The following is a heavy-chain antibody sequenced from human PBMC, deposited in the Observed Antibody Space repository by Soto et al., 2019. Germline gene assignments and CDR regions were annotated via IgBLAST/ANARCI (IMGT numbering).Heavy chain of an antibody. CDR1: GGSVSSGSYY. Sequence: QVQLQESGPGLVKPSETLSLTCTVSGGSVSSGSYYWSWIRQPPGKGLEWIGYIYYSGSTNYNPSLKRRVAIPVDTSKSQFPLKLSSVTAADTAVYYCARGIDGWYQGRYYYGMDVWGQGTTVTVSS. V-gene: IGHV4-61*01. J-gene: IGHJ6*02. CDR2: IYYSGST. D-gene: IGHD6-19*01. CDR3: ARGIDGWYQGRYYYGMDV.